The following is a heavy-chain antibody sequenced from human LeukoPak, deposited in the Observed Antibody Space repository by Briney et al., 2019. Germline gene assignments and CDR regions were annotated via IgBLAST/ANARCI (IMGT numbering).Heavy chain of an antibody. V-gene: IGHV4-30-4*01. CDR2: IYYSGST. Sequence: NPSQTLSLTCTVSGGSISSGDYYWSWIRQPPGKGLEWIGYIYYSGSTYYNSSLKSRVTISVDTSKNQFSLKLSSVTAADTAVYYCARVRRLYDYVWGSYLGDAFDIWGQGTMVTVSS. J-gene: IGHJ3*02. CDR3: ARVRRLYDYVWGSYLGDAFDI. CDR1: GGSISSGDYY. D-gene: IGHD3-16*01.